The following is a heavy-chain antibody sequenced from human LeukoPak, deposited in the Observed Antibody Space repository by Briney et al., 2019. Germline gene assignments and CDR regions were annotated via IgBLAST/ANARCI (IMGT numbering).Heavy chain of an antibody. Sequence: GSLRLFCVVSGFTFSSYSMNWVRQAPGKGLEWVSSISSSSSYIYYADSVKGRFTISRDNAKNSLYLQMNSLRAEDTAVYYCVGTVTTVVDNWGKGTTVTVSS. D-gene: IGHD4-11*01. V-gene: IGHV3-21*01. J-gene: IGHJ6*04. CDR2: ISSSSSYI. CDR3: VGTVTTVVDN. CDR1: GFTFSSYS.